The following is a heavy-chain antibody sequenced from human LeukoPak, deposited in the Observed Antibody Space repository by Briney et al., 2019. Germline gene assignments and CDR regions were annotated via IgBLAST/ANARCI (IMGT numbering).Heavy chain of an antibody. CDR3: ARARTNCNYDSSSYYRDAFDI. CDR1: GFTFRRYE. CDR2: ISSSGSTI. Sequence: GGSLRLSCAASGFTFRRYEMNWVRQAPGKGLEWVSYISSSGSTIHYADSVKGRFTISRANAQNSMYLQMSSLRADATAIYYCARARTNCNYDSSSYYRDAFDIWGQGTMVTVSS. D-gene: IGHD3-22*01. V-gene: IGHV3-48*03. J-gene: IGHJ3*02.